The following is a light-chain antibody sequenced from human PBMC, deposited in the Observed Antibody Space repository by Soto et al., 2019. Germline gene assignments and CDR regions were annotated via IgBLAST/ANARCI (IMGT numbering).Light chain of an antibody. Sequence: QSVLTQPASVSGSPGQSITISSTGTSSDVGGYNYVSWYQQHPGKAPKLMIYEVSNRPSGVSNRFSGSKSGNTASLTISGLQAEDEADYYCSSYTSSRTLYVFGTGTKVT. V-gene: IGLV2-14*01. J-gene: IGLJ1*01. CDR2: EVS. CDR1: SSDVGGYNY. CDR3: SSYTSSRTLYV.